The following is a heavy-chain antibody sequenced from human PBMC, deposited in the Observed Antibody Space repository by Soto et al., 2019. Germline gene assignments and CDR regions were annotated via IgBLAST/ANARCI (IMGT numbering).Heavy chain of an antibody. CDR2: IIPIFGTA. V-gene: IGHV1-69*13. CDR3: ARVRGSAVAGTFVFDY. J-gene: IGHJ4*02. CDR1: GGTFSSYA. Sequence: SVKVSCKASGGTFSSYAISWVRQAPGQGLEWMGGIIPIFGTANYAQKFQGRVTITADESTSTAYMELSSLRSEDTAVYYCARVRGSAVAGTFVFDYWGQGTLVTVSS. D-gene: IGHD6-19*01.